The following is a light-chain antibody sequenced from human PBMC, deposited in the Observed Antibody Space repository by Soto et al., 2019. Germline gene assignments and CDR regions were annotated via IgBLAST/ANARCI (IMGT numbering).Light chain of an antibody. CDR1: TSNIGSNP. CDR2: SDG. J-gene: IGLJ1*01. Sequence: QSVLTQPPSASGTPGQRVTVSCSGSTSNIGSNPVSWYQQPPGTAPKLLMFSDGQRPSGVPARFSGSKSGTSASLAMSGRQSEDESDYYCATWDDRLSGYVFGTGTKLTVL. V-gene: IGLV1-44*01. CDR3: ATWDDRLSGYV.